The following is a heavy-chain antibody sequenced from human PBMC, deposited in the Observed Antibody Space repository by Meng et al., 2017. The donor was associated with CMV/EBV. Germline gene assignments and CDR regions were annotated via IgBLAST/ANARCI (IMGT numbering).Heavy chain of an antibody. J-gene: IGHJ4*02. V-gene: IGHV3-9*01. CDR3: AKGRRVATPGGFDY. Sequence: SLKISCAASGFTFDDYAMHWVRQAPGKGLEWVSGISWNSGRIGYADSVKGRFTISRDNAKNSLYLQMNSLRAEDTALYYCAKGRRVATPGGFDYWGQGTLVTVSS. D-gene: IGHD5-12*01. CDR1: GFTFDDYA. CDR2: ISWNSGRI.